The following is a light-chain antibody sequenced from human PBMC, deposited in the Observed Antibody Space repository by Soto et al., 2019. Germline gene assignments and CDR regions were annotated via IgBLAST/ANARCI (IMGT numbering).Light chain of an antibody. CDR1: RGIGST. V-gene: IGKV3-15*01. J-gene: IGKJ1*01. Sequence: EVVMTQSPATLSVSPGERATLSCRASRGIGSTLAWYQQKPGQTPRLLIYDTSTRATGVPARFIGSASGTEFTLTISRLEPEDFAMYYCLHHGSSLWTFGQGTKVDIK. CDR2: DTS. CDR3: LHHGSSLWT.